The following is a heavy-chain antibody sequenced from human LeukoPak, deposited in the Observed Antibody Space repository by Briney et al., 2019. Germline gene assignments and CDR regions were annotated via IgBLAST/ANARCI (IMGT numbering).Heavy chain of an antibody. D-gene: IGHD1-26*01. Sequence: GGSLRLSCAASGFTFDDYAMHWVRQAPGKGLEWVSLISWDGGSTYYADSVKGRFTISRDNSKNSLYLQMNSLRAEDTALYYCEKGGPPGDYYYYMDVGGKGPTFPVPS. CDR3: EKGGPPGDYYYYMDV. V-gene: IGHV3-43D*03. CDR1: GFTFDDYA. J-gene: IGHJ6*03. CDR2: ISWDGGST.